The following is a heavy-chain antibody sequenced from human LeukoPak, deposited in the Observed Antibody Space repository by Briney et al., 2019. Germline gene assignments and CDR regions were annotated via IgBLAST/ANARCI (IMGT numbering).Heavy chain of an antibody. CDR2: IIHSGTT. Sequence: SETLSLTCAVYGGSLSGFYWNWIRQSPGKGLEWIGEIIHSGTTNYNQPLRSRATISVDTSMNRFSLNLTSVTAADTAIYYCARRTGRRYIDYWGQGAQVTVPS. V-gene: IGHV4-34*12. D-gene: IGHD1-14*01. CDR3: ARRTGRRYIDY. J-gene: IGHJ4*02. CDR1: GGSLSGFY.